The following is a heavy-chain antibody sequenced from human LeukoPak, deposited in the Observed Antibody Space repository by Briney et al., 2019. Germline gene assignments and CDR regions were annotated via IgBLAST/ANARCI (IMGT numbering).Heavy chain of an antibody. CDR3: AGSREKNCLDP. Sequence: SLKLSCKASGFTFTSSAMQWVRQARGQRLEWRGWIVVGSGNTNYAQKFQERVIITRDMSTSTAYMELSSLRSEDGGVCFCAGSREKNCLDPWGQRPVVTVSS. J-gene: IGHJ5*02. CDR2: IVVGSGNT. CDR1: GFTFTSSA. D-gene: IGHD1-26*01. V-gene: IGHV1-58*02.